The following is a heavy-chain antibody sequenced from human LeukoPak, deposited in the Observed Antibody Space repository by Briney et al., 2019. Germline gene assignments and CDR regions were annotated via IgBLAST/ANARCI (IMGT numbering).Heavy chain of an antibody. Sequence: PGGSLRLSCAASGFSFSTFVMHWVRQAPGKGLECVALIWYDGGNIFYADSVKGRFTISRDNSKNTLYLQMNSLRDEDTAVYYCARDGDFTKQLATGCFDYWGQGSLVTVSS. J-gene: IGHJ4*02. D-gene: IGHD6-13*01. CDR3: ARDGDFTKQLATGCFDY. CDR2: IWYDGGNI. CDR1: GFSFSTFV. V-gene: IGHV3-33*01.